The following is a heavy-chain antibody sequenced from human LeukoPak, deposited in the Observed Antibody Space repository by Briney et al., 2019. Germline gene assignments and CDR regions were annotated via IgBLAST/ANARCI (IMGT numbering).Heavy chain of an antibody. Sequence: GSLRLSCAASGLSISNDWMSWVRRAPGKGLGWVARVKSKSAGETTDYAAPVKGRFTISRDDSKNTLYLQMNSLKTEDTAVYYCTLIQGWGSGSYYRDFWGQGTLVTVSS. D-gene: IGHD3-10*01. J-gene: IGHJ4*02. V-gene: IGHV3-15*01. CDR3: TLIQGWGSGSYYRDF. CDR1: GLSISNDW. CDR2: VKSKSAGETT.